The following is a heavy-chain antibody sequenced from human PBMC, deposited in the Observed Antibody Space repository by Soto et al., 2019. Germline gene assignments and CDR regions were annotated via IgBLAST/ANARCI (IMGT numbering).Heavy chain of an antibody. V-gene: IGHV3-7*01. D-gene: IGHD3-10*01. CDR1: GFSFEIYW. J-gene: IGHJ4*02. Sequence: EVHLVESGGGLVQPGGSLRLSCAASGFSFEIYWMGWVRQAPGKGLEWVANINPDGSGEYCLDSVKGRFTISRDNAKNSVYLQMNSLVGDDTAVYYCARENWFFDYWGQGTPVTVSS. CDR2: INPDGSGE. CDR3: ARENWFFDY.